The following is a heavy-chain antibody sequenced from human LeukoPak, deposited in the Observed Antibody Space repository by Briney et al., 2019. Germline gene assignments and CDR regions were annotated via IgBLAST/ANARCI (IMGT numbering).Heavy chain of an antibody. Sequence: SETLSLTCTVSGGSISSHYWSWIRQPPGKGLEWIGYIYYSGSTNYNPSLKSRVTISVDTSKNQFSLKLSSVTAADTAVYYCARDRQGDYYGSGSYLYYYYYMDVWGKGTTVTVSS. V-gene: IGHV4-59*11. CDR3: ARDRQGDYYGSGSYLYYYYYMDV. J-gene: IGHJ6*03. CDR1: GGSISSHY. CDR2: IYYSGST. D-gene: IGHD3-10*01.